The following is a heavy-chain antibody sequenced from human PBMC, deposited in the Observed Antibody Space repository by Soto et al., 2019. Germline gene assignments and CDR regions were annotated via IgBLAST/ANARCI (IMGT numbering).Heavy chain of an antibody. CDR2: ISGSGGGT. Sequence: GGSLRLSCAASGFTFSSRWMHWVRQDPGKGLEWVSPISGSGGGTYYADSVKGRFTISRDNSKNTLYLQMNSLRAEDTAVYYCAKASGYYDSSGYSDYWGQGTLVTVSS. CDR3: AKASGYYDSSGYSDY. V-gene: IGHV3-23*01. CDR1: GFTFSSRW. D-gene: IGHD3-22*01. J-gene: IGHJ4*02.